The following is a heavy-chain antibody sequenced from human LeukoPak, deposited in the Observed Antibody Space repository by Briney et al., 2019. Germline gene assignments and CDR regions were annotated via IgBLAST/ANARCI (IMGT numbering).Heavy chain of an antibody. J-gene: IGHJ4*02. V-gene: IGHV1-69*01. D-gene: IGHD7-27*01. CDR3: ASVVTGERNSYFDY. CDR2: IIPIFGTA. CDR1: GGTFSSYA. Sequence: SVKVSCKASGGTFSSYAISWVRQAPGQGLGWMGGIIPIFGTANYAQKFQGRVTITADESTSTAYMELSSLRSEDTAVYYCASVVTGERNSYFDYWGQGTLVTVSS.